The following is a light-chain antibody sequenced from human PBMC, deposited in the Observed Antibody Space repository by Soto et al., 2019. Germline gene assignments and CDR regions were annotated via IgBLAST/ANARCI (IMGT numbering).Light chain of an antibody. Sequence: QSALTQPPSVSGSPGQSVAISCTGTSSDVGSYNRVSWYQQPPGTAPKLRIYDVNNRPSGVPDRFSGSKSGNTASLTISGLQAEDEADYYCSSYPISSTYVFGTVTKLTV. CDR2: DVN. J-gene: IGLJ1*01. CDR1: SSDVGSYNR. CDR3: SSYPISSTYV. V-gene: IGLV2-18*02.